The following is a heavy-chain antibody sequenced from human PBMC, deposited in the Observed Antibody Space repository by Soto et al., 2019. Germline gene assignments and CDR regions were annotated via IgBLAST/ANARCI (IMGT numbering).Heavy chain of an antibody. CDR1: GYTFTSYD. D-gene: IGHD2-2*01. Sequence: ASVKVSCKASGYTFTSYDINWVRQATGQGLEWMGWMNPNSGNTGYAQKFQGRVTMTRNTSISTAYMELSSLRSEDTAVYYCARGGGDIVLVQAAYTQNWFDPWGQGTLVTVS. CDR3: ARGGGDIVLVQAAYTQNWFDP. CDR2: MNPNSGNT. J-gene: IGHJ5*02. V-gene: IGHV1-8*01.